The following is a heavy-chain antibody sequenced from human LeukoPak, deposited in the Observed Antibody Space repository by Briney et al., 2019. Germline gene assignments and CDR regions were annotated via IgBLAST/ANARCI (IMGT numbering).Heavy chain of an antibody. CDR1: GGSISSSSYY. Sequence: SETLSLTCTVSGGSISSSSYYWDWIRQPPGKGLEWIGSIYYNGSTYYNPSLKSRVTISVDTSKNQFSLKLSSVTAADTAVYYCARALKGWFDPWGQGTLVTVSS. CDR2: IYYNGST. V-gene: IGHV4-39*07. CDR3: ARALKGWFDP. J-gene: IGHJ5*02.